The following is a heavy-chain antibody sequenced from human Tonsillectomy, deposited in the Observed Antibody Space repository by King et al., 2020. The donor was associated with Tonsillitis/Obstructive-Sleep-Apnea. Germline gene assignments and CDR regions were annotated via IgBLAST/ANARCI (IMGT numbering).Heavy chain of an antibody. D-gene: IGHD6-19*01. J-gene: IGHJ4*02. Sequence: VQLQQWGAGLLKPSETLSLTCAVYGGSFSGYYWSWIRQPPGKGLEWIGEINHSGSTNYNPSLKSRVTISVDTSKNQFSLKRSSVTAADTAVYYCARVVQQLVYSSGWYDYWGQGTLVTVSS. CDR1: GGSFSGYY. CDR3: ARVVQQLVYSSGWYDY. V-gene: IGHV4-34*01. CDR2: INHSGST.